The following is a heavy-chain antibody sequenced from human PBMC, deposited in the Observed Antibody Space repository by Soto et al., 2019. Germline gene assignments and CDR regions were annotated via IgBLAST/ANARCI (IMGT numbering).Heavy chain of an antibody. CDR1: GGSISSSSYY. V-gene: IGHV4-39*01. CDR3: ARRTMGFDY. Sequence: PSETLSLTCTVSGGSISSSSYYWGWIRQPPGKGLEWIGSIYYSGSTYYNPSLKSRVTISVDTSKNQFSLKLSSVTAADTAVYYCARRTMGFDYWGQGNLVTVSS. D-gene: IGHD3-10*01. J-gene: IGHJ4*02. CDR2: IYYSGST.